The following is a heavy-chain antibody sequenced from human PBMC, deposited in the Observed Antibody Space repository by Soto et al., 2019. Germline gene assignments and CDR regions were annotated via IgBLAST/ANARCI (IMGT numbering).Heavy chain of an antibody. CDR2: IRSKANSYAT. V-gene: IGHV3-73*01. J-gene: IGHJ5*02. CDR3: TRSPSTGYDFWSGPAAHNWFDP. CDR1: GFTFSGSA. Sequence: GGSLRLSCAASGFTFSGSAMHWVRQASGKGLEWVGRIRSKANSYATAYAASVKGRFTISRDDSKNTAYLQMNSLKTEDTAVYYCTRSPSTGYDFWSGPAAHNWFDPWGQGTLVTVSS. D-gene: IGHD3-3*01.